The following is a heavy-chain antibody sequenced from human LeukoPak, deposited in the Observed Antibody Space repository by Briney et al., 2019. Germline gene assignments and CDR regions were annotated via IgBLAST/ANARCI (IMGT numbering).Heavy chain of an antibody. Sequence: TGGSLRLSCTASGFTFGDNSMSWVRQAPGKGLEWVGFIRSKRYGATTEYAASVNGSFTISRDDSKSIAYLQMNSLKIEDTAVYYCTRDDSPGPNWGQGTLVTVSS. D-gene: IGHD2-15*01. V-gene: IGHV3-49*04. J-gene: IGHJ4*02. CDR1: GFTFGDNS. CDR3: TRDDSPGPN. CDR2: IRSKRYGATT.